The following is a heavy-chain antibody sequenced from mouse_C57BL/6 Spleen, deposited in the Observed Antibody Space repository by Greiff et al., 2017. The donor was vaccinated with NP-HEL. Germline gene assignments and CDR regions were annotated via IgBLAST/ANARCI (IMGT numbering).Heavy chain of an antibody. Sequence: EVQLQQSGPELVKPGDSVKISCKASGYSFTGYFMNWVMQSHGKSLEWIGRINPYNGDTFYNQKFTGKATLTVDKSSSTANMELRSLTSEDSAVYDCARRIYYRAMDYWGQGTSVTVSA. V-gene: IGHV1-20*01. CDR3: ARRIYYRAMDY. J-gene: IGHJ4*01. CDR1: GYSFTGYF. D-gene: IGHD2-14*01. CDR2: INPYNGDT.